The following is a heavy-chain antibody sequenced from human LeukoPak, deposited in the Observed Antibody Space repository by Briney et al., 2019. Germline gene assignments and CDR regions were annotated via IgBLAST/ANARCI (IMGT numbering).Heavy chain of an antibody. CDR2: IRYDGSEE. Sequence: GGSLRLSCAASGFTFSNSGMHWVRQAPGKGLEWVSFIRYDGSEEYYADSVKGRFTISRDNAKNSLYLQMNSLRAEDTAVYYCASAHKAVTAFDYWGQGTLVTVSS. CDR3: ASAHKAVTAFDY. CDR1: GFTFSNSG. V-gene: IGHV3-30*02. D-gene: IGHD5-18*01. J-gene: IGHJ4*02.